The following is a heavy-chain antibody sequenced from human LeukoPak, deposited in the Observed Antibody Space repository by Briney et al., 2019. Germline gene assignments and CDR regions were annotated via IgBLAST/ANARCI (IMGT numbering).Heavy chain of an antibody. CDR3: ARTYYDFLTGYSVEYYFDY. V-gene: IGHV3-21*01. Sequence: GGSLRFSCAASGFTFSSYSMNWVRQAPGKGLEWVSLISSSSTYIYYADSVKGRFTISRDNAKNSLYLQMNSLRAEDTALYYCARTYYDFLTGYSVEYYFDYWGQGTLVTVSS. CDR1: GFTFSSYS. J-gene: IGHJ4*02. CDR2: ISSSSTYI. D-gene: IGHD3-9*01.